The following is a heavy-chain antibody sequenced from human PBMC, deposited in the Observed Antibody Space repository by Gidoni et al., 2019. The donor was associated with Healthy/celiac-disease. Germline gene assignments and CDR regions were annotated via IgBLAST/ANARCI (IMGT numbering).Heavy chain of an antibody. CDR3: ARGGGYDYVWGSYRFSPPDY. CDR1: GFTFSSSW. CDR2: IKQDGSEK. J-gene: IGHJ4*02. V-gene: IGHV3-7*04. Sequence: EVQLVESGGGLVQPGGSLRLSCAASGFTFSSSWMSWVRQAPGKGLEWVANIKQDGSEKYYVDSVKGRFTISRDNAKNSLYLQMNSLRAEDTAVYYCARGGGYDYVWGSYRFSPPDYWGQGTLVTVSS. D-gene: IGHD3-16*02.